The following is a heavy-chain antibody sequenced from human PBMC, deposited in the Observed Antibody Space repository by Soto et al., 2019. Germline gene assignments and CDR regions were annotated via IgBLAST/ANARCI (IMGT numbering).Heavy chain of an antibody. CDR3: DRVPDY. CDR2: MYHSGRI. Sequence: TLSLTCAVSGGSIRSGGYSWSWIRQPPGKGXEWIGXMYHSGRIYYXXSLKSRVXXEIDRSKNKFSLKMSSVTAADTAVYYCDRVPDYWGQGILVTVSS. D-gene: IGHD2-2*01. CDR1: GGSIRSGGYS. V-gene: IGHV4-30-2*01. J-gene: IGHJ4*02.